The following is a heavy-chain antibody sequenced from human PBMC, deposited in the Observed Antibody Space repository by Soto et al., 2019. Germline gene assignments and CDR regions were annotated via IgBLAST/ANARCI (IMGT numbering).Heavy chain of an antibody. CDR2: MSPNSGNT. Sequence: QVQLVQSGAEVKKHGASVKVSCKTSGYTFTNDDINLVRQAAGQGLEWIGWMSPNSGNTGYAQKFKGRVTLTRDTSISTAYMELSSLRSEDTAVYYCARGMSDGFGEVSWGQGTLVTVSS. CDR1: GYTFTNDD. V-gene: IGHV1-8*02. J-gene: IGHJ5*02. D-gene: IGHD3-10*01. CDR3: ARGMSDGFGEVS.